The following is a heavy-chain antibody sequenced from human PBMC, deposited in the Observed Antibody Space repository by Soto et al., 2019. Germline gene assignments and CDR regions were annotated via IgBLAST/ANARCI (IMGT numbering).Heavy chain of an antibody. D-gene: IGHD2-2*01. CDR3: ARDCISTSCFGNWFDP. J-gene: IGHJ5*02. V-gene: IGHV1-18*01. CDR2: ISAYNGNT. Sequence: QVQLVQSGAEVKKPGASVKVSCKASGYTFTSYGISWVRQAPGQGLEWMGWISAYNGNTNYAQKLQARVTMTTDTSTSTAYMELRSLRSDDTAVYYCARDCISTSCFGNWFDPWGQGTLVTVSS. CDR1: GYTFTSYG.